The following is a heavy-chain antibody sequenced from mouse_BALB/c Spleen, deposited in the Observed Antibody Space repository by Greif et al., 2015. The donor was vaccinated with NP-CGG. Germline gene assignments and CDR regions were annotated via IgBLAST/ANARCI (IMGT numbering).Heavy chain of an antibody. CDR1: GFTFSSYA. CDR2: ISSGGSYT. Sequence: EVMLVESGGGLVKPGGSLKLSCAASGFTFSSYAMSRVRQTPEKRLEWVATISSGGSYTYYPDSVKGRFTISRDNAKNTLYLQMSSLRSEDTAMYYCARHVNYRYSMDYWGQGTSVTVSS. V-gene: IGHV5-9-1*01. J-gene: IGHJ4*01. D-gene: IGHD2-14*01. CDR3: ARHVNYRYSMDY.